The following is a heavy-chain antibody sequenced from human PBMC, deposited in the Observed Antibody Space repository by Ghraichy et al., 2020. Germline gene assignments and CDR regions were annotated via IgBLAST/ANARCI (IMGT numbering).Heavy chain of an antibody. CDR3: AAGYCSSTSCYFYYYYYGMDV. D-gene: IGHD2-2*03. V-gene: IGHV3-48*03. CDR1: GFTFSSYE. CDR2: ISSSGSTI. Sequence: GGSLRLSCAASGFTFSSYEMNWVRQAPGKGLEWVSYISSSGSTIYYADSVKGRFTISRDNAKNSLYLQMNSLRAEDTAVYYCAAGYCSSTSCYFYYYYYGMDVWGQGTTVTVSS. J-gene: IGHJ6*02.